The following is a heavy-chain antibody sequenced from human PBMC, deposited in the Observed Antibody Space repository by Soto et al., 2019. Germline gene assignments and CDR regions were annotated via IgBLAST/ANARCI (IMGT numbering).Heavy chain of an antibody. CDR2: IKEDGSGK. Sequence: EVQLVESGGGLVQPGGSLRLPCAASGFTFSNSWMSWVRQAPGSGLEWMANIKEDGSGKYYVDSVKGRFTISRDNANNLLFLQMNSLRVEDTALYYCATSGGGIWGQGTLVIVSS. J-gene: IGHJ4*02. CDR1: GFTFSNSW. CDR3: ATSGGGI. D-gene: IGHD3-16*01. V-gene: IGHV3-7*01.